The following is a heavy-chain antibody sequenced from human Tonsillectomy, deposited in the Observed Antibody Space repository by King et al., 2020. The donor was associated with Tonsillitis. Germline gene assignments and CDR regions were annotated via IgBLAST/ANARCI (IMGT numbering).Heavy chain of an antibody. D-gene: IGHD3-3*01. V-gene: IGHV1-2*04. J-gene: IGHJ6*02. Sequence: VQLVQSGAEVKKPGASVKVSCKASGYTFTGYYMHWVRQAPGQGLEWMGWINPNSGGTNYAQKFQGWVTMTRDTSISTAYMELSRLRSDDTAVYYCARGGKLRFLAWLSHPVGDYYYGIDVWGPGTPVTVSS. CDR2: INPNSGGT. CDR1: GYTFTGYY. CDR3: ARGGKLRFLAWLSHPVGDYYYGIDV.